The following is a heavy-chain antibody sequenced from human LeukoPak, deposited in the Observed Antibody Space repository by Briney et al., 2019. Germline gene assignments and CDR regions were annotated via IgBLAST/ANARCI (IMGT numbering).Heavy chain of an antibody. Sequence: PSETLSLTCAVYGGSFSGYYWSWIRQPPGKGLEWIGETSHSGSTNYNPSLKSRVTISVDTSKNQFSLKLSSVTAADTAVYYCARSYAQRDIVVVVAAPYYFDYWGQGTLVTVSS. CDR2: TSHSGST. CDR1: GGSFSGYY. V-gene: IGHV4-34*01. CDR3: ARSYAQRDIVVVVAAPYYFDY. J-gene: IGHJ4*02. D-gene: IGHD2-15*01.